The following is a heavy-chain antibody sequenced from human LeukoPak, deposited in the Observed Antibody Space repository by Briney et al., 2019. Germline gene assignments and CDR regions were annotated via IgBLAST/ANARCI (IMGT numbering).Heavy chain of an antibody. Sequence: SQTLSLTCTVSGASISSGSYYWNWIRQPAGKGLEWIGRIFASGSTKYNPSLKSRVTISVDTSKNQFSLKLSSVTAADTAVYYCAREYGCNSGFDPWGQGTLDTVSS. V-gene: IGHV4-61*02. J-gene: IGHJ5*02. D-gene: IGHD4-23*01. CDR2: IFASGST. CDR1: GASISSGSYY. CDR3: AREYGCNSGFDP.